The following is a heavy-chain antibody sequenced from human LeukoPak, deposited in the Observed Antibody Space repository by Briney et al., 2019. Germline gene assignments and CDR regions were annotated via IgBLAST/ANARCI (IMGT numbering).Heavy chain of an antibody. CDR2: IYDGGAT. Sequence: GGSLRLSCAASGFTVSSNYMSWGRQAPGPGLEWVSVIYDGGATYYADSVKARCTNSRNNSKNTLYLQMNSLRAEDMAVYYCARLATSTGSYVDYWGQGTLVTVSS. D-gene: IGHD1-26*01. CDR3: ARLATSTGSYVDY. J-gene: IGHJ4*02. V-gene: IGHV3-53*01. CDR1: GFTVSSNY.